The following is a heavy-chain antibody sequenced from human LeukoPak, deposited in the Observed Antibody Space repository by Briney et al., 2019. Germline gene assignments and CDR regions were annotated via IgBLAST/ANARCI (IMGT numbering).Heavy chain of an antibody. J-gene: IGHJ6*02. CDR1: GFPLHSYA. D-gene: IGHD6-6*01. V-gene: IGHV3-30-3*02. CDR2: TLSDGSNK. Sequence: GGSLRLSCAPSGFPLHSYAMHWVRPAPGKGLGWVAVTLSDGSNKYYADSVKGRFPISRDNSKKTLYLQMNSLRVEVSAVYDYANDMFQLVFIYYWCVMDGWGQATTNTV. CDR3: ANDMFQLVFIYYWCVMDG.